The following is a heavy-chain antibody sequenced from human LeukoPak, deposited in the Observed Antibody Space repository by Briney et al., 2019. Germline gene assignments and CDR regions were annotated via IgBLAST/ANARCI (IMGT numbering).Heavy chain of an antibody. J-gene: IGHJ6*02. CDR3: ASRENYCSGGSCYRGV. D-gene: IGHD2-15*01. CDR2: ISAYNGNT. V-gene: IGHV1-18*01. Sequence: GASVKVSCKASGYTFTSYGISWVRQAPGQGLEWMGWISAYNGNTNYAQKLQGRVTMTTDTSTSTAYMELSSLRSEDTAVYYCASRENYCSGGSCYRGVWGQGTTVTVSS. CDR1: GYTFTSYG.